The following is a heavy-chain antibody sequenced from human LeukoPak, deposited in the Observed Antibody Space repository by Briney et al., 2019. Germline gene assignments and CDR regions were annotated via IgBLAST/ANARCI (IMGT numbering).Heavy chain of an antibody. J-gene: IGHJ6*02. CDR3: ARAGDIVTGGCYYYAMDV. V-gene: IGHV3-48*04. Sequence: GSLKISCSGSGFSFSNYWIDWVRQVPGKGLEWVWIIYYSDCNIYYADSVKGRFTISRDNAKKTPYLQKNSLKAEDTAVYYCARAGDIVTGGCYYYAMDVWGQGPTVTVSS. D-gene: IGHD2-15*01. CDR2: IYYSDCNI. CDR1: GFSFSNYW.